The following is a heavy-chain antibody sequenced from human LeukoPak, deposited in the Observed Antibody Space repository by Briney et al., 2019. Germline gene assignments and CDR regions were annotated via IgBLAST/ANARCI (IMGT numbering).Heavy chain of an antibody. V-gene: IGHV3-23*01. J-gene: IGHJ4*02. CDR3: ASVPGRYCGGDCYTPD. CDR2: ISGMGGSN. CDR1: GFTFSSYA. Sequence: GGSLRLSCAASGFTFSSYAMSWVPQAPGKGLEWVSAISGMGGSNYYADSVKGRFTISRDNSKNPLYLQMNSLRAEDTAVYYCASVPGRYCGGDCYTPDWGQGTLVTVSS. D-gene: IGHD2-21*02.